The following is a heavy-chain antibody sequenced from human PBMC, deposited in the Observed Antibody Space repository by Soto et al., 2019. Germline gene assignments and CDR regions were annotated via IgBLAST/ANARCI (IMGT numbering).Heavy chain of an antibody. D-gene: IGHD2-15*01. CDR2: IIPVLGTA. CDR3: GRYCSGGSCHTLDYYGMDV. CDR1: GGTFRNYG. Sequence: GASVKVSCKASGGTFRNYGIGWVRQAPGQGLEWMGGIIPVLGTANYAQKFQGRVTITADESTSTAYIEVSSLRSEDTAMFYCGRYCSGGSCHTLDYYGMDVWGQGTTVTVSS. J-gene: IGHJ6*02. V-gene: IGHV1-69*13.